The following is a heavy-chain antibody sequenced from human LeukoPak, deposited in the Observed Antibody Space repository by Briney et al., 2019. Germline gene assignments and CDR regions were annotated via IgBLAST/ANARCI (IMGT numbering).Heavy chain of an antibody. CDR3: AREYDYDSSGYPHAFDM. Sequence: SETLSLTSTVSGGSITSYYWSWIRQPPGKGLEWIGYIYYSGSTNYNPSLKSRVTISVDTSKNQFSLKLSSVTAADTAVYYCAREYDYDSSGYPHAFDMWGQGTMVTVSS. V-gene: IGHV4-59*01. J-gene: IGHJ3*02. D-gene: IGHD3-22*01. CDR2: IYYSGST. CDR1: GGSITSYY.